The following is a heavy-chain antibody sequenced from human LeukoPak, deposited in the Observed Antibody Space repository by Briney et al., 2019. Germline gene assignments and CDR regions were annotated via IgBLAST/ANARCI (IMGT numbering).Heavy chain of an antibody. CDR2: ISYDGSNK. CDR3: ASGAEGYVFDP. J-gene: IGHJ5*02. D-gene: IGHD5-12*01. CDR1: GYTFTGYY. V-gene: IGHV3-30*04. Sequence: SCKASGYTFTGYYMHWVRQAPGKGLEWVAVISYDGSNKYYADSVKGRFTISRDNSKNTLYLQMNSLRAEDTAVYYCASGAEGYVFDPWGQGTLVTVSS.